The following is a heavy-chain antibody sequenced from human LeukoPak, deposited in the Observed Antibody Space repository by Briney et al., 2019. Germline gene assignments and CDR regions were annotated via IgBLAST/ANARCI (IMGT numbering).Heavy chain of an antibody. CDR2: IYHSGST. D-gene: IGHD6-6*01. J-gene: IGHJ4*02. Sequence: SETLSLTCTVSGYSISSGYYWGWIRQPPGKGLEWIGSIYHSGSTYYNPSLKSRVTISVDTSKNQFSLKLSSVTAADTAVYYCAKAAEYSSSSGFDYWGQGTLVTVSS. CDR1: GYSISSGYY. CDR3: AKAAEYSSSSGFDY. V-gene: IGHV4-38-2*02.